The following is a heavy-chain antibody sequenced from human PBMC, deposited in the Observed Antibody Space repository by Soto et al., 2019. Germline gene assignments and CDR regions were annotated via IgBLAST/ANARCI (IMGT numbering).Heavy chain of an antibody. J-gene: IGHJ4*02. V-gene: IGHV4-59*04. CDR1: GGSISSYY. CDR2: IYSSGVT. Sequence: SETLSLTCTVSGGSISSYYWSWIRQSPGKGLEWIGYIYSSGVTDYNPPLKSRVTMSVDTSKNQFYLHLSAATAADTAIFYCASIAAPGTTHFDFWGQGTLVTVSS. CDR3: ASIAAPGTTHFDF. D-gene: IGHD6-13*01.